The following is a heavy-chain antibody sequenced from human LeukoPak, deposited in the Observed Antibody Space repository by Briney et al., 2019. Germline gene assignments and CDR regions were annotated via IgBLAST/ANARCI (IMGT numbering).Heavy chain of an antibody. V-gene: IGHV1-8*01. J-gene: IGHJ6*02. CDR3: ARVPTYYDFWSGYYSCYYYYGMDV. Sequence: ASVKVSCKASGYTFTSYDINWVRQATGQGLEWMGWMNPNSGNTGYAQKFQGRVTMTRNTSISTAYMELSSLRSEDTAVYYCARVPTYYDFWSGYYSCYYYYGMDVWGQGTTVTVSS. CDR1: GYTFTSYD. D-gene: IGHD3-3*01. CDR2: MNPNSGNT.